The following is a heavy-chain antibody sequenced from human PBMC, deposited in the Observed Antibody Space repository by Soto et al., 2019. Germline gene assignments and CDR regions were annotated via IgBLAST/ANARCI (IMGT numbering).Heavy chain of an antibody. CDR1: GFSFSISP. D-gene: IGHD2-8*02. CDR2: ISYDGTNK. CDR3: ARDPKTTGGQHWAFNYFDS. V-gene: IGHV3-30-3*01. J-gene: IGHJ4*02. Sequence: GGSLRLSCAASGFSFSISPMHWVRQAPGKGPEWVALISYDGTNKFYADSVKGRFTISRDNSKSTLYLHVDSLRPEDAAVYYCARDPKTTGGQHWAFNYFDSWGQGTLVTVSS.